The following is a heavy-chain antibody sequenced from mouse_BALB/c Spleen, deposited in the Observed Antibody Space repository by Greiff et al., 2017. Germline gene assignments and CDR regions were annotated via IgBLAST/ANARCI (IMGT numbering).Heavy chain of an antibody. D-gene: IGHD1-1*01. J-gene: IGHJ4*01. CDR1: GYTFTDYA. Sequence: SGAELVRPGVSVKISCKGSGYTFTDYAMHWVKQSHAKSLEWIGVISTYYGDASYNQKFKGKATMTVDKSSSTAYMELARLTSEDSAIYYCARHYGSRRDYYAMDYWGQGTSVTVSS. CDR3: ARHYGSRRDYYAMDY. V-gene: IGHV1S137*01. CDR2: ISTYYGDA.